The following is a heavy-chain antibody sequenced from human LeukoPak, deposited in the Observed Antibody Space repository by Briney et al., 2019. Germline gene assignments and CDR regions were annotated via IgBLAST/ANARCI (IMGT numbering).Heavy chain of an antibody. CDR3: ARGTLDVLMVYAIPPYYYYYYMDV. CDR1: GYTFTSYD. V-gene: IGHV1-8*03. CDR2: MNPNSGNT. J-gene: IGHJ6*03. D-gene: IGHD2-8*01. Sequence: GASVKVSCKASGYTFTSYDINWVRQATGQGLEWMGWMNPNSGNTGYAQKFQGRVTITRNTSISTAYMELSSLRSEDTAVYYCARGTLDVLMVYAIPPYYYYYYMDVWGKGTTVTVSS.